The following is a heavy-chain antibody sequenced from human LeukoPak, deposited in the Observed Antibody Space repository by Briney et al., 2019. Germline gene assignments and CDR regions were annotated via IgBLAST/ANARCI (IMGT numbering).Heavy chain of an antibody. CDR3: AREDGSGGPFDY. V-gene: IGHV3-66*01. CDR2: IHRGGST. J-gene: IGHJ4*02. Sequence: GGSLRLSCAVSGFTVSSNYMSWVRRAPGKGLEWVSVIHRGGSTYYADSVKGRFTISRDNSKNTLYLQMNSLRAEDTAVYYCAREDGSGGPFDYWGQGTLVPVSS. D-gene: IGHD6-19*01. CDR1: GFTVSSNY.